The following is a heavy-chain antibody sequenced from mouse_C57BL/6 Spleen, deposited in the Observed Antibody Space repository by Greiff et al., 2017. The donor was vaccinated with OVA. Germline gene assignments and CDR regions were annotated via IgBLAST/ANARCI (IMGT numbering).Heavy chain of an antibody. CDR2: IYPGSGST. CDR1: GYTFTSYW. Sequence: QVQLQQPGAELVKPGASVKMSCKASGYTFTSYWITWVKQRPGQGLEWIGDIYPGSGSTNYNEKFKSKATLTGDTSSSTAYMQLSSLTSEDSAVYYCAKGHYAMDYWGQGTSVTVSS. J-gene: IGHJ4*01. V-gene: IGHV1-55*01. CDR3: AKGHYAMDY.